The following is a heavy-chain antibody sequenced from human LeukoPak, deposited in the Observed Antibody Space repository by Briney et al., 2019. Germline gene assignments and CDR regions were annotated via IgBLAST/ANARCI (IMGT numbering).Heavy chain of an antibody. CDR3: ATSITSFGVVKYYFDY. Sequence: PGRSLRLSCAASGFTFSSYAMSWVRQAPGKGLEWVSAISGSGGSTYYADSVKGRFTISRDNSKNTLYLQMNSLRAGATAVYYCATSITSFGVVKYYFDYWDQGTLVTVSS. V-gene: IGHV3-23*01. D-gene: IGHD3-3*01. J-gene: IGHJ4*02. CDR2: ISGSGGST. CDR1: GFTFSSYA.